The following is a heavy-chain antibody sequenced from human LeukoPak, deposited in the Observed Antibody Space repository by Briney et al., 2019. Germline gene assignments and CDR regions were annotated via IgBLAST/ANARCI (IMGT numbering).Heavy chain of an antibody. J-gene: IGHJ4*02. Sequence: ASVKVSCTASGYTFTSYDINWVRQAPGQGLEWMGWMNPNSGNTGYAQKFQGRVTMTRNTSISTAYMELSSLRSEDTAVYYCARNYVRYSGSPPGYWGQGTLVTVSS. CDR2: MNPNSGNT. CDR1: GYTFTSYD. D-gene: IGHD1-26*01. V-gene: IGHV1-8*01. CDR3: ARNYVRYSGSPPGY.